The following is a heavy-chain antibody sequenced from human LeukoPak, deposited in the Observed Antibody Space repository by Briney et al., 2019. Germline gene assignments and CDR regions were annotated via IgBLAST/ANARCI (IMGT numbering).Heavy chain of an antibody. J-gene: IGHJ4*02. CDR1: GGSFSGYY. Sequence: SETLSLTCAVYGGSFSGYYRSWIRQPPGRGLGWVGEINHSGSTNYNPTPTSGVTISVHTSKNQFSLALSSVTAADTAVYYCARLSMAAAGTPHSVSAWGQGTLVTVSS. CDR3: ARLSMAAAGTPHSVSA. CDR2: INHSGST. D-gene: IGHD6-13*01. V-gene: IGHV4-34*01.